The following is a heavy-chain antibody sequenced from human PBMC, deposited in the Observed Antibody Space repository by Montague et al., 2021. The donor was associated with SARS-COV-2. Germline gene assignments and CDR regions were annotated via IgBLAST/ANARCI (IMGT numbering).Heavy chain of an antibody. V-gene: IGHV3-48*03. CDR2: ISSSGSTI. Sequence: SLGLSCAASGFTFSSYEMNWVRQAPGKGLEWVSYISSSGSTIYYADSVKGRFTISRDNAKNSLYLQMNSLRAEDTAVYYCARVLVVTYYGMDVWGQGTTVTVSS. CDR3: ARVLVVTYYGMDV. J-gene: IGHJ6*02. CDR1: GFTFSSYE. D-gene: IGHD3-22*01.